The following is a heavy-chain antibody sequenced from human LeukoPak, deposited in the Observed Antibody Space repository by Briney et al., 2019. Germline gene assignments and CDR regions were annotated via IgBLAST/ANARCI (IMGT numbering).Heavy chain of an antibody. CDR2: ISGSGSST. CDR3: ARHQPGTPPEYFQY. CDR1: GFTFTSYA. V-gene: IGHV3-23*01. J-gene: IGHJ1*01. D-gene: IGHD6-13*01. Sequence: GGSLRLSCAASGFTFTSYAMNWVRQAPGKGLEWVSTISGSGSSTYYVDSVKGRFTISRDNSKNTLYLQMNSLRAGDTAMYYCARHQPGTPPEYFQYWGQGTLVTVST.